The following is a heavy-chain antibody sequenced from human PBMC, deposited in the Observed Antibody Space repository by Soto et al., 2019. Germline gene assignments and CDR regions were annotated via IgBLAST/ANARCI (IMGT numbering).Heavy chain of an antibody. CDR1: GGSISSSSYY. V-gene: IGHV4-39*01. Sequence: QLQLQESGPGLVKPSETLSLTCTVSGGSISSSSYYWGWIRQPPGKGLEWIGSIHYSGSTYYNPSLKSRVTISVDTSKNQFSLKLSSVTAADTAVYYCARHVGPRYYDSSGYYRDAFDIWGQGTMVTVSS. CDR2: IHYSGST. D-gene: IGHD3-22*01. J-gene: IGHJ3*02. CDR3: ARHVGPRYYDSSGYYRDAFDI.